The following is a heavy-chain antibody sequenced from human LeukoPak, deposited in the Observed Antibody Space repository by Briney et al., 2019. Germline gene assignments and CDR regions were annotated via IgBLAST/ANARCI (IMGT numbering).Heavy chain of an antibody. V-gene: IGHV3-7*01. CDR3: ATKGTVAPGY. Sequence: GGSLRLSCAASGFTVSSNYMSWVRQAPGKGLEWVANVKQDGSEKFHVDSVKGRFTISRDNAKNSLYLQMSSLRAEDTAVYYCATKGTVAPGYWGQGTLVTVSS. CDR1: GFTVSSNY. CDR2: VKQDGSEK. D-gene: IGHD6-19*01. J-gene: IGHJ4*02.